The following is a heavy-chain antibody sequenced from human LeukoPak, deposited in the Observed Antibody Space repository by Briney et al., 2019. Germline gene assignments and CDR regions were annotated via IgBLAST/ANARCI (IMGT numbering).Heavy chain of an antibody. CDR2: LSHSAYTT. J-gene: IGHJ3*02. Sequence: PGGSLRLSCAASGFTFSSYAMSWVRQAPGKGLEWVSALSHSAYTTYYADSVKGRFTISRDNSKNTLYLQMNSLRAEDTAVYYXXXXXXXXCSGGSCFDAFDIWGQGTMVTVSS. CDR1: GFTFSSYA. D-gene: IGHD2-15*01. V-gene: IGHV3-23*01. CDR3: XXXXXXXCSGGSCFDAFDI.